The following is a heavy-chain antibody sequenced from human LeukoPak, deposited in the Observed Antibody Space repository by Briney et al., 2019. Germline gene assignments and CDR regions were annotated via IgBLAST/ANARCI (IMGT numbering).Heavy chain of an antibody. Sequence: PGGSLRLSCAASGFTFSDYYMSWIRQAPWEGLEWVSYISSSGSTIYYADSVKGRFTISRDNAKNSLYMQMNSLRAEDTVVYYCARDSRYGSGSYWGQGTLVTVSS. CDR2: ISSSGSTI. CDR3: ARDSRYGSGSY. V-gene: IGHV3-11*01. D-gene: IGHD3-10*01. J-gene: IGHJ4*02. CDR1: GFTFSDYY.